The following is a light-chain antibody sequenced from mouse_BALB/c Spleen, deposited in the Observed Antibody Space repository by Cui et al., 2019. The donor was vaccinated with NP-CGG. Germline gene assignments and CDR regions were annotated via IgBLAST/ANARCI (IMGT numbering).Light chain of an antibody. Sequence: QIVLTQSPVIMSVSLGEEITLTCSASSSVSYMHWYQQKSGTSPKLLIYSTSNLASGVPSRFSGSGSGTFYSLTISSVEAEDAADYYCHQWSSYPWTFGGGTKLEIK. CDR2: STS. CDR1: SSVSY. V-gene: IGKV4-80*01. J-gene: IGKJ1*01. CDR3: HQWSSYPWT.